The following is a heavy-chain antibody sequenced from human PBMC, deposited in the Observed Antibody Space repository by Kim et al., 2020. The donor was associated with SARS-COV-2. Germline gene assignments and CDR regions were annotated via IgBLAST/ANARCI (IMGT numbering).Heavy chain of an antibody. V-gene: IGHV3-49*04. J-gene: IGHJ4*02. CDR1: GFTFGDYG. Sequence: GGSLRLSCTASGFTFGDYGMSWVRQAPGKGLEWVGFIRSKANGETTEYAASVRGRFSISRDDSKSIAYLQMSSLKTEDTAVYYCTNRVPDSYGSDSLSYYFDDWGQGTLVTVSS. CDR2: IRSKANGETT. D-gene: IGHD3-10*01. CDR3: TNRVPDSYGSDSLSYYFDD.